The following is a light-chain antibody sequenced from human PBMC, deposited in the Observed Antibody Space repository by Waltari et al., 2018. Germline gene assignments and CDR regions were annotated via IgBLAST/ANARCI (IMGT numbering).Light chain of an antibody. Sequence: DIQMTQSPSTLSASVGARVTITCRASQSISIWLAWYQQKPGKAPNLLIYKASSLESWVPSRFSGSGSGTEFTLTISSLQPDDFATYYCQQYNSYLWTFGQGTKVEIK. V-gene: IGKV1-5*03. CDR2: KAS. CDR1: QSISIW. CDR3: QQYNSYLWT. J-gene: IGKJ1*01.